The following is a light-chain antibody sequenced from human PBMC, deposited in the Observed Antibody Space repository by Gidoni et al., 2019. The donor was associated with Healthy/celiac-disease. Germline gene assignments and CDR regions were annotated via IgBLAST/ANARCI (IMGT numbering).Light chain of an antibody. CDR2: AAS. V-gene: IGKV1-8*01. Sequence: AIRMTQSPSSFSASPGDRVTITGRASQGISSYLAWYQQKPGKAPKLLIYAASTLQSGVPSRFRGSGSGTDFTLTISCLQSEDFATYYCQQYYSYPPTFGGGTKVEIK. J-gene: IGKJ4*01. CDR1: QGISSY. CDR3: QQYYSYPPT.